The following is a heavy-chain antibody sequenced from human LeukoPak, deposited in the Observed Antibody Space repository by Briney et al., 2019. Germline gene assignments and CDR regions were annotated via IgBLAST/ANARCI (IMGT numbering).Heavy chain of an antibody. D-gene: IGHD7-27*01. CDR3: ARGKNWGGTFDY. CDR1: GGSISSGSYY. Sequence: SETLSLTCTVSGGSISSGSYYWSWIRQPPGKGLEWIGYIYYSGSTNYNPSLKSRVTISVDTSKNQFSLKLSSVTAADTAVYYCARGKNWGGTFDYWGQGTLVTVSS. J-gene: IGHJ4*02. V-gene: IGHV4-61*01. CDR2: IYYSGST.